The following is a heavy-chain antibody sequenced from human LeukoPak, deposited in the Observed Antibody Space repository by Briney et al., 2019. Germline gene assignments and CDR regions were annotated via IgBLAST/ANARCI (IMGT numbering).Heavy chain of an antibody. CDR1: GFTFSSYG. D-gene: IGHD3-22*01. CDR2: ISYDGSSK. J-gene: IGHJ3*02. Sequence: GGSLRLSCAASGFTFSSYGMHWVRQAPGKGLEWVAVISYDGSSKYYADSVKGRFTISRDNSKNTLYLQMNSLRAEDTAVYYCASGPGGYYDSSGYYFRRAFDIWGQGTMVTVSS. V-gene: IGHV3-30*03. CDR3: ASGPGGYYDSSGYYFRRAFDI.